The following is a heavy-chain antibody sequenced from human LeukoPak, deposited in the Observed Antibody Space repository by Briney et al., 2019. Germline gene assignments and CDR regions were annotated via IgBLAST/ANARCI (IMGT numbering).Heavy chain of an antibody. J-gene: IGHJ4*02. D-gene: IGHD3-16*02. CDR3: ATVRYYDYVWGSYRAWYFDY. CDR1: GYTLSELS. CDR2: FYPEDGET. Sequence: GASVKVSCKVSGYTLSELSMHWLRQAPGKGLEWMGGFYPEDGETIYAQKFQGRVTMTEDASTDTAYMELSSLRSEDAAVYYCATVRYYDYVWGSYRAWYFDYWGQGTLVTVSS. V-gene: IGHV1-24*01.